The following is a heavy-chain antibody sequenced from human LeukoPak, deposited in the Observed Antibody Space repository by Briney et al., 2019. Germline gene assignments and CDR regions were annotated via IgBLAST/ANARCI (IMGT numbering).Heavy chain of an antibody. CDR2: ISGSGFST. CDR1: GFTFSSYA. J-gene: IGHJ4*02. CDR3: VTEVSGSFPT. D-gene: IGHD1-26*01. V-gene: IGHV3-23*01. Sequence: GGSLRLSCAASGFTFSSYAMSWVRQAPGKGLEWVSGISGSGFSTYYADSVKGRFTISRDNSKNTVYLQMNSLGVEDTAVYYCVTEVSGSFPTWGQGTLVTVSS.